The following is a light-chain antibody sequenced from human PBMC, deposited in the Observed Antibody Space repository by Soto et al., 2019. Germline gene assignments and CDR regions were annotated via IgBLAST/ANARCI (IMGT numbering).Light chain of an antibody. V-gene: IGKV3-20*01. CDR3: QQYGSSPFT. CDR2: GAS. CDR1: QSVSSSY. J-gene: IGKJ2*01. Sequence: EIVLTQSPGTLSLSPGERATLSCRASQSVSSSYLAWYQQKPGQAPGLLIYGASIRATGIPDRFSGSGSGTDFTLTISRLEPEDFAVYYCQQYGSSPFTFGQGTKLEIK.